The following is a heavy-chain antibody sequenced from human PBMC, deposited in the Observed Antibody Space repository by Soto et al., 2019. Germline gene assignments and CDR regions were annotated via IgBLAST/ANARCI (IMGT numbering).Heavy chain of an antibody. CDR2: IYYSGST. CDR3: ARAMVVTQNWFEP. Sequence: PSETLSLTCTVSGGSISSGDYYWCWIRQPPGKGLEWIGYIYYSGSTYYNLSLKSRVTISVDTSKNQFSLKLSSVTAADTAVYYCARAMVVTQNWFEPWGQGTLVTVS. D-gene: IGHD2-21*02. CDR1: GGSISSGDYY. V-gene: IGHV4-30-4*01. J-gene: IGHJ5*02.